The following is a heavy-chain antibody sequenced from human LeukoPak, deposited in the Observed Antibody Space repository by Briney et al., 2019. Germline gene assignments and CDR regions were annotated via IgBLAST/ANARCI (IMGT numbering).Heavy chain of an antibody. CDR3: ARGDYYGSGSYRYYFDY. D-gene: IGHD3-10*01. CDR1: GFTFSSYA. V-gene: IGHV3-23*01. Sequence: PGGSLRLSCAASGFTFSSYAMSWVRQAPGKGLEWISAISGSGGSTYYADSVKDRFTISRDNSKDTLYLQMNSLRAEDTAVYYCARGDYYGSGSYRYYFDYWGQGTLVTVSS. J-gene: IGHJ4*02. CDR2: ISGSGGST.